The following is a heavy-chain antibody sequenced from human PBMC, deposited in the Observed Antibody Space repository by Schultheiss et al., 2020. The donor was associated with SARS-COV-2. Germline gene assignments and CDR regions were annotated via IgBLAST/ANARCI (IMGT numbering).Heavy chain of an antibody. V-gene: IGHV4-59*08. Sequence: SETLSLTCTVSGGSISSYYWSWIRQPPGKGLEWIGYIYYSGSTNYNPSLKSRVTMSMDTSANQFSLQLSSVTAAETAVYYCAGGSGWSRFDYWGQGTLVTVSS. CDR1: GGSISSYY. D-gene: IGHD6-13*01. CDR2: IYYSGST. J-gene: IGHJ4*02. CDR3: AGGSGWSRFDY.